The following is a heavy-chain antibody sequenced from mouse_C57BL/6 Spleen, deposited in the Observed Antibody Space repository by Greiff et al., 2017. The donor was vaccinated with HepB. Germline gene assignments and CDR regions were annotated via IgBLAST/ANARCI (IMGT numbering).Heavy chain of an antibody. CDR3: AKSITTEGLFAY. Sequence: QVHVKQSGAELARPGASVKLSCKASGYTFTSYGISWVKQRTGQGLEWIGEIYPRSGNTYYNEKFKGKATLTADKSSSTAYMELRSLTSEDSAVYFCAKSITTEGLFAYWGQGTLVTVSA. D-gene: IGHD1-2*01. CDR1: GYTFTSYG. J-gene: IGHJ3*01. V-gene: IGHV1-81*01. CDR2: IYPRSGNT.